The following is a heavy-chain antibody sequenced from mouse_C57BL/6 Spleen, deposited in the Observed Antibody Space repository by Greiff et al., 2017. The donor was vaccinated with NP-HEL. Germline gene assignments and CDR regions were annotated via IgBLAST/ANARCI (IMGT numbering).Heavy chain of an antibody. Sequence: QVQLQQPGAELVKPGASVKMSCKASGYAFTSYWITWVKQRPGQGLEWIGDIYPGSGSTNYNEKFKSKATLTVDTSSSTAYMQLSSLTSEDSAVYYCAPYDYDYAMDYWGQGTSVTVSS. J-gene: IGHJ4*01. CDR2: IYPGSGST. CDR3: APYDYDYAMDY. V-gene: IGHV1-55*01. CDR1: GYAFTSYW. D-gene: IGHD2-4*01.